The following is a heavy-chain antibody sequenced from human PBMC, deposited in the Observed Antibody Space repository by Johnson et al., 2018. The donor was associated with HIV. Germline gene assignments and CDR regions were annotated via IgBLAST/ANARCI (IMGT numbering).Heavy chain of an antibody. CDR2: ISYDGSNK. Sequence: QVKLVESGGGVVQPGRSLRLSCAASGFTFSSYAMHWVRQAPGKGLEWVAVISYDGSNKYYADSVKGRFTISRDNSKNTLYLQMNSLRAEDTAVYYCARDRGRWERLGGRAFDIWGQGTMVTVSS. V-gene: IGHV3-30-3*01. D-gene: IGHD1-26*01. CDR1: GFTFSSYA. CDR3: ARDRGRWERLGGRAFDI. J-gene: IGHJ3*02.